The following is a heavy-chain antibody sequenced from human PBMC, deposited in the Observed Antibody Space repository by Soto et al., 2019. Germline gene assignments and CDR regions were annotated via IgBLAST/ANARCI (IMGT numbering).Heavy chain of an antibody. Sequence: QEQLVQSGGEVKKPGASVRVSCKASGYTFTKYGITWVRQAPGQGLEWMGWIGVYNGKTNYARKLQGRVIMTADTSASTAYMELRSLRSDDTAVYYCSRARDCTSPSCYNHYYYGMDIW. J-gene: IGHJ6*01. D-gene: IGHD2-2*02. V-gene: IGHV1-18*04. CDR2: IGVYNGKT. CDR1: GYTFTKYG. CDR3: SRARDCTSPSCYNHYYYGMDI.